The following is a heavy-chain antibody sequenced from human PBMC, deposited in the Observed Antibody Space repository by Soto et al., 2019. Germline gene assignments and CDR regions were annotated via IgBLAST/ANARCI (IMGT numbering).Heavy chain of an antibody. Sequence: ASVKVSCKVSGYTLTELSMHWVRQAPGKRLEWMGGFDPEDGETIYAQKFQVRVTMTEDTSTDTAYMELSSLRSEDTAVYYCATENSGSYLSSDFYYGMDVWGQGTTVTVSS. CDR3: ATENSGSYLSSDFYYGMDV. V-gene: IGHV1-24*01. CDR1: GYTLTELS. D-gene: IGHD1-26*01. CDR2: FDPEDGET. J-gene: IGHJ6*02.